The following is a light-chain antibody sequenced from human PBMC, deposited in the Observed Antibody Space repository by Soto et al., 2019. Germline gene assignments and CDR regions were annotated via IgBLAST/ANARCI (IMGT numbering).Light chain of an antibody. CDR3: QQRSNWPPMYT. CDR1: QSVSSY. V-gene: IGKV3-11*01. J-gene: IGKJ2*01. Sequence: IVLTQSPATPSLSPGERATLSCRASQSVSSYLAWYQQKPGQAPRLLIYDASNRATGIPARFSGSGSGTDFTLTISSLEPEVFAVYYCQQRSNWPPMYTFGQGTKLEIK. CDR2: DAS.